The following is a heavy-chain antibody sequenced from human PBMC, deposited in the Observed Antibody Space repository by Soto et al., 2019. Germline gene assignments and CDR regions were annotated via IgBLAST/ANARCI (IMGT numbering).Heavy chain of an antibody. J-gene: IGHJ6*02. D-gene: IGHD4-17*01. CDR2: IYYSGST. Sequence: QVQLQESGPGLVKPSETLSLTCTVSGGSVSSSIYYWNWIRQPPGKGLEWIGYIYYSGSTNYNPSLKSRVTISVDTSKNQFSLKLSSVSAADTAVYYCARDPHDYGGCSMDVWGQGTTVPVSS. V-gene: IGHV4-61*01. CDR1: GGSVSSSIYY. CDR3: ARDPHDYGGCSMDV.